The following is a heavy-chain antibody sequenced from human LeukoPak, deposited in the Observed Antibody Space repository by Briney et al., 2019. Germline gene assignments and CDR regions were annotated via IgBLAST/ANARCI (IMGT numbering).Heavy chain of an antibody. J-gene: IGHJ4*02. CDR2: IYHSGST. Sequence: SETLSLTCAVSGYSISSGYYWGWLRPPPGKGLEWIGIIYHSGSTYYNPSLKSRVTISVDTSKNQFSLKLSSVTAADTAVYYCARSPIAVAGPFDYWGQGTLVTVSS. CDR3: ARSPIAVAGPFDY. V-gene: IGHV4-38-2*01. D-gene: IGHD6-19*01. CDR1: GYSISSGYY.